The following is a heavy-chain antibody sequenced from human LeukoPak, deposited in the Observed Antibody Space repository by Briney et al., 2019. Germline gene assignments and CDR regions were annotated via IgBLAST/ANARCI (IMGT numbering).Heavy chain of an antibody. Sequence: SETLSLTCAVYGGSFSGYYWSWIRQPPGKGLEWIGEINHSGNTNYNPSLKSRVTISVDTSKNQFSLKLSSVTAADTAVYYCARARCSGGSCYLRNYYGMDVWGQGTTVTVSS. D-gene: IGHD2-15*01. CDR2: INHSGNT. V-gene: IGHV4-34*01. CDR3: ARARCSGGSCYLRNYYGMDV. J-gene: IGHJ6*02. CDR1: GGSFSGYY.